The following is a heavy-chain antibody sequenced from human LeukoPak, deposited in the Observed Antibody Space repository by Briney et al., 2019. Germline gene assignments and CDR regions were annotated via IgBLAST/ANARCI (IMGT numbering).Heavy chain of an antibody. CDR2: ISYDGSNK. J-gene: IGHJ4*02. V-gene: IGHV3-30*04. CDR3: ARDWGCSSTSCYESDYFGY. CDR1: GFTFSSYA. Sequence: GGSLRLSCAASGFTFSSYAMHWVRQAPGMGLEWVAVISYDGSNKYYADSVKGRFTISRDNSKNTLYLQMNSLRAEDTAVYYCARDWGCSSTSCYESDYFGYWGQGTLVTVSS. D-gene: IGHD2-2*01.